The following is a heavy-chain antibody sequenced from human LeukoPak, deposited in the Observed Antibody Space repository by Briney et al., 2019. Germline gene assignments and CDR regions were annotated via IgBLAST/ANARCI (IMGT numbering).Heavy chain of an antibody. CDR2: INPSGGST. CDR3: ARAVTERFYYDSSGYYYPLDY. V-gene: IGHV1-46*03. Sequence: ASVKVSCKASGYAFTSFYMHWERQPPGQGHEWMGIINPSGGSTSYTQKFQGRVTMTRDTSTSTVYMELSSLRSEDTAVYYCARAVTERFYYDSSGYYYPLDYWGQGTLVTASS. J-gene: IGHJ4*02. D-gene: IGHD3-22*01. CDR1: GYAFTSFY.